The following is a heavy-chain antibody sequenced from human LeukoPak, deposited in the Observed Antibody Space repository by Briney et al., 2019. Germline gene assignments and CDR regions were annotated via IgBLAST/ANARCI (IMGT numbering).Heavy chain of an antibody. J-gene: IGHJ4*02. CDR3: AKDGWLESGRTPFYFDS. CDR2: INIDGSSI. V-gene: IGHV3-74*01. Sequence: PGGSLRLSCAASGFTFSNHWMRWVRQAPGKGLVWVSRINIDGSSINYADSVKGRFAISRDNARNSLYLQMSSLRVEDTAVYYCAKDGWLESGRTPFYFDSWGQGTLVTVSS. D-gene: IGHD3-10*01. CDR1: GFTFSNHW.